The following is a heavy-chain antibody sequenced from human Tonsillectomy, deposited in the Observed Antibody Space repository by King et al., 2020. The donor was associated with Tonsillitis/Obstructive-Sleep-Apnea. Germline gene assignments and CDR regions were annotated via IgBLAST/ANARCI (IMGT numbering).Heavy chain of an antibody. CDR2: ISYDGSNK. Sequence: VQLVESGGGVVQPGRSLRLSCAASGFTFSSYGMHWVRQAPGKGLEWGAVISYDGSNKYYADSVKGRFTISRDNSKNTLYLQMNSLRAEDTAVYYCAKASYITMIVVPAGFDYWGQGTLVTVSS. D-gene: IGHD3-22*01. CDR3: AKASYITMIVVPAGFDY. CDR1: GFTFSSYG. J-gene: IGHJ4*02. V-gene: IGHV3-30*18.